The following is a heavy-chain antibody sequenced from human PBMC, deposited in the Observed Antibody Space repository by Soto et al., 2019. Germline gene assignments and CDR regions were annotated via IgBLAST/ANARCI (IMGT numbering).Heavy chain of an antibody. CDR2: IDPSDSYT. Sequence: PGESLKISCKGSGYSFTSYWISWVRQMPGKGLEWMGRIDPSDSYTNYSPSFQGHVTISADKSISTAYLQWSSLKASDTAMYYCARHYYYGSGSYPDNNYWGQGTLLTVSS. J-gene: IGHJ4*02. CDR1: GYSFTSYW. D-gene: IGHD3-10*01. CDR3: ARHYYYGSGSYPDNNY. V-gene: IGHV5-10-1*01.